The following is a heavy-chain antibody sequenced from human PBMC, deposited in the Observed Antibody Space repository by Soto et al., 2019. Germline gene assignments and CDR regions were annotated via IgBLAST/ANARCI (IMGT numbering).Heavy chain of an antibody. Sequence: GESLKISCKGSGYSFTSYWIGWVRQMPGKGLEWMGIIYPGDSDTRYSPSFQGQVTISADKSISTAYLQWSSLKASDTAMYYCVTPYYDSSGSPPNPNAFDIWGQGTMVTVSS. CDR1: GYSFTSYW. CDR3: VTPYYDSSGSPPNPNAFDI. V-gene: IGHV5-51*01. J-gene: IGHJ3*02. D-gene: IGHD3-22*01. CDR2: IYPGDSDT.